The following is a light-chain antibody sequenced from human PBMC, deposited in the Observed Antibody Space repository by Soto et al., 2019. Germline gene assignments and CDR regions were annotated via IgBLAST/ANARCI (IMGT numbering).Light chain of an antibody. CDR3: QQYGSSPLT. Sequence: EIVLTQSPGTLSLSPGERATLSCRASQSVSSSYLAWYQQKPGQAPRLLICGASSRATGIPDRFSGSGSGTDFTLTISRLEPEDFAVYYCQQYGSSPLTFGGGTKVDI. CDR1: QSVSSSY. V-gene: IGKV3-20*01. J-gene: IGKJ4*01. CDR2: GAS.